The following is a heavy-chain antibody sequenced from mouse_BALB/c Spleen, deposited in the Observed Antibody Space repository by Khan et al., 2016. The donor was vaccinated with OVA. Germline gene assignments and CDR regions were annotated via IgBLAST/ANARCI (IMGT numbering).Heavy chain of an antibody. Sequence: VRLQQSGPELVKPGASVKMSCKASGYTFTDYYMKWVKPSQGKSLEWIGDINPDNGDTFYNQKFKGKATLTVDKSSSTAYMQLHSLTSAASALYVCTRGLFDVWGAGTTVTVSA. CDR1: GYTFTDYY. V-gene: IGHV1-26*01. CDR3: TRGLFDV. CDR2: INPDNGDT. J-gene: IGHJ1*01.